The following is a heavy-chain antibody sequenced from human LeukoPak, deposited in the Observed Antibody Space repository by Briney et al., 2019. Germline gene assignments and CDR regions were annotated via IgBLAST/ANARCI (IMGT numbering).Heavy chain of an antibody. CDR2: ISYDGSNK. Sequence: GGSPRLSCAASGFTFSSYGMHWVRQAPGKGLEWVAVISYDGSNKYYADSVKGRFTISRDNSKNTLYLQMNSLRAEDTAVYYCARAGVQQQLVPVYFDYWGQGTLVTVSS. D-gene: IGHD6-13*01. CDR1: GFTFSSYG. V-gene: IGHV3-30*03. J-gene: IGHJ4*02. CDR3: ARAGVQQQLVPVYFDY.